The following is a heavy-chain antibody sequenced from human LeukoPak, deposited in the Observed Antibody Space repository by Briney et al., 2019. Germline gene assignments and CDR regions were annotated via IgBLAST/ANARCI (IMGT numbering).Heavy chain of an antibody. CDR2: IKEDGSEK. CDR1: GFTFSSYW. D-gene: IGHD3/OR15-3a*01. J-gene: IGHJ5*02. CDR3: ARTRTRFDP. V-gene: IGHV3-7*01. Sequence: PGGSLRLSCAASGFTFSSYWMHWVRQAPGKGLEWVANIKEDGSEKYYVDSVKGRFTISRDNAKNSLYLQMNSLRVEDTAVYYCARTRTRFDPWGQGALVTVSS.